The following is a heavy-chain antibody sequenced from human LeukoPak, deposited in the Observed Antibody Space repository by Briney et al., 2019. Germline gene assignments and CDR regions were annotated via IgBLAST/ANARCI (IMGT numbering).Heavy chain of an antibody. Sequence: PSETLSLTCTVSGYSITSGHYWGWIRQPPGKGLEWIGYIYYSGSTNYNPSLKSRVTISVDMSRNQFSLKLSSVTAADTAVYYCARHTRDGYNSPYYLNYWGQGTLVTVSS. J-gene: IGHJ4*02. D-gene: IGHD5-24*01. V-gene: IGHV4-59*08. CDR2: IYYSGST. CDR3: ARHTRDGYNSPYYLNY. CDR1: GYSITSGHY.